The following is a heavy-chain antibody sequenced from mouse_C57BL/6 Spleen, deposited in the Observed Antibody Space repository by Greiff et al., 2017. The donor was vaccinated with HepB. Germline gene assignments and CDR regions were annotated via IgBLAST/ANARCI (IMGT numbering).Heavy chain of an antibody. CDR2: ISYDGSN. CDR1: GYSITSGYY. CDR3: AIYYDGSSLMAY. D-gene: IGHD1-1*01. Sequence: EVQLQESGPGLVKPSQSLSLTCSVTGYSITSGYYWNWIRQFPGNTLEWMGYISYDGSNNYNPSLNNRISITRDTSKNQFFLKLNSVTTEETDTYYCAIYYDGSSLMAYWGQVTLVTVSA. V-gene: IGHV3-6*01. J-gene: IGHJ3*01.